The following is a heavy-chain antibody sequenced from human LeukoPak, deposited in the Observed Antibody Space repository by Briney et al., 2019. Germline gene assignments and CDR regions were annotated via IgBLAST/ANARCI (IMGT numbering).Heavy chain of an antibody. D-gene: IGHD6-13*01. CDR3: ARDLWLYSGSWNTPEDDY. CDR1: GYTFTSYG. V-gene: IGHV1-18*01. Sequence: GASVKVSCKASGYTFTSYGISWVRQAPGQGLEWMGWISAYNGNTNYAQKLQGRVTMTTDTSTSTAYMELRSLRSDDTAVYYCARDLWLYSGSWNTPEDDYWGQGTLVTVSS. J-gene: IGHJ4*02. CDR2: ISAYNGNT.